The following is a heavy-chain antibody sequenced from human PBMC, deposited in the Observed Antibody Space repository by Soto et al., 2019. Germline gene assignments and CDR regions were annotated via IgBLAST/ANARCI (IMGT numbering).Heavy chain of an antibody. J-gene: IGHJ5*02. CDR2: ISAYNGNT. D-gene: IGHD3-3*01. CDR3: ARAHEITIFGVVIQHNWFDP. CDR1: GYTFTSYG. V-gene: IGHV1-18*01. Sequence: ASVKVSCKASGYTFTSYGISWVRQAPGQGLEWMGWISAYNGNTNYAQKLQGRVTMTTDTSTSAAYMELRSLRSDDTAVYYCARAHEITIFGVVIQHNWFDPWGQGTLVTVSS.